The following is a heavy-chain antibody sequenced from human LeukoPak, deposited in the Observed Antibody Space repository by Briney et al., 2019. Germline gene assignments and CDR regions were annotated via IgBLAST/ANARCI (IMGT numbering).Heavy chain of an antibody. J-gene: IGHJ6*03. CDR2: INPTGSST. Sequence: ASVKVSCKASGYSFTSHYMHWVRQAPGQGLEWLGLINPTGSSTLYAQKFQGRVTMTRDMSTTTDYMELSSLRSDDTAVYYCARGGEYHPTLLDYYYMDVWGKGTTVTVSS. CDR1: GYSFTSHY. D-gene: IGHD3-16*01. V-gene: IGHV1-46*01. CDR3: ARGGEYHPTLLDYYYMDV.